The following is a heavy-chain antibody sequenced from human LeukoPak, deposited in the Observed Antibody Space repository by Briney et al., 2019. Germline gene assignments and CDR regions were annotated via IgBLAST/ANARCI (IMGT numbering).Heavy chain of an antibody. CDR2: ISNNGGYT. V-gene: IGHV3-23*01. Sequence: GGSLRLSCAASGFTFSSSAMSWVRQAPGKGLEWVSAISNNGGYTYYADSVQGRFTISRDNSKSTLCLQMNSLRAEDTAVYYCAREVSSGYSSYYFDYWGQGTLVTVSS. CDR1: GFTFSSSA. D-gene: IGHD3-22*01. CDR3: AREVSSGYSSYYFDY. J-gene: IGHJ4*02.